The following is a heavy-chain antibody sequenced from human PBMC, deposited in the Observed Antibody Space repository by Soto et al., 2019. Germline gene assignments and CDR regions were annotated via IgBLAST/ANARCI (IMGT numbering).Heavy chain of an antibody. Sequence: PETLSLTCAVSGYSISSGCFWGWIRQPPGKGLEWIANMYHDGNTHYNPSLKSRVTMSVDTSKNQFSLKLNSVTAADTAVYYCARESYSGYHSSDYWGQGILVTVSS. J-gene: IGHJ4*02. V-gene: IGHV4-38-2*02. CDR2: MYHDGNT. CDR3: ARESYSGYHSSDY. D-gene: IGHD5-12*01. CDR1: GYSISSGCF.